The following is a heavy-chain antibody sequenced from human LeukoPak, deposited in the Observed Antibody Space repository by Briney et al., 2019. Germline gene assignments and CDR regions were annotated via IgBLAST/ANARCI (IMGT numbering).Heavy chain of an antibody. CDR1: GFTFSSYA. V-gene: IGHV3-23*01. D-gene: IGHD3-3*01. Sequence: GGSLRLSCAASGFTFSSYAMSWVRQAPGKGLEWVSAISGSGGSAYYADSVKGRFTISRDNSKNTLNLQMNSLRAEDTAVYYCANGGLGDFWSGYENNWFDPWGQGTLVTVSS. CDR3: ANGGLGDFWSGYENNWFDP. J-gene: IGHJ5*02. CDR2: ISGSGGSA.